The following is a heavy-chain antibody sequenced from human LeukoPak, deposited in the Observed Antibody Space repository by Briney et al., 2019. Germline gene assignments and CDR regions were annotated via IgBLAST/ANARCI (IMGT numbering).Heavy chain of an antibody. Sequence: PGGSLRLSCAASGFTFSSYGMHWVRQAPGKGLEWVAVIWYDGSNKYYADSVKGRFTISRDNSKNTLYLQMNSLRAEDTAVYYCARGSRYDFFYGMDVWGQGTTVTVPS. CDR1: GFTFSSYG. J-gene: IGHJ6*02. CDR3: ARGSRYDFFYGMDV. V-gene: IGHV3-33*01. D-gene: IGHD3-3*01. CDR2: IWYDGSNK.